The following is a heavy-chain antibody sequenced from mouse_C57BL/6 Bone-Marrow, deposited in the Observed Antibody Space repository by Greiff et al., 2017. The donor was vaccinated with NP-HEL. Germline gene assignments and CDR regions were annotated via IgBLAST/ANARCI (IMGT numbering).Heavy chain of an antibody. CDR3: ARGFYYGSSLWYFDV. D-gene: IGHD1-1*01. J-gene: IGHJ1*03. CDR2: IFPGSGST. CDR1: GYTFTDYY. Sequence: QVQLQQSGPELVKPGASVKISCKASGYTFTDYYINWVKQRPGQGLEWIGWIFPGSGSTYYNEKFKGKATLTVDKSSSTAYMLLSSLTSEDSAVYFCARGFYYGSSLWYFDVWGTGTTVTVSS. V-gene: IGHV1-75*01.